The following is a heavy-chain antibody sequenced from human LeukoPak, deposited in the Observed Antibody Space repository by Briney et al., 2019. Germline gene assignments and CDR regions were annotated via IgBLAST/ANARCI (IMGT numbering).Heavy chain of an antibody. CDR3: ARLGGVRGYYYYYMDV. Sequence: SETLSLTCTVSGDSISSGTYYWGWIRQPPGKGLEWIGNIHYGGSTYYNPSLKSRVTISVGTSKKQFSLKLSYVTAADIALYYCARLGGVRGYYYYYMDVWGKGTTVTVSS. CDR2: IHYGGST. V-gene: IGHV4-39*01. J-gene: IGHJ6*03. CDR1: GDSISSGTYY. D-gene: IGHD3-10*01.